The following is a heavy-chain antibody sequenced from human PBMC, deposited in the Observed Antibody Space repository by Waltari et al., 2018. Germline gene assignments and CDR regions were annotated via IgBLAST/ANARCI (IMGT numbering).Heavy chain of an antibody. CDR1: GFTFGDYA. CDR3: TRGSANEFWSGYLDD. CDR2: IRSKAYGGTT. V-gene: IGHV3-49*04. J-gene: IGHJ4*02. Sequence: EVQLVESGGGLVQPGRSLRLSCTASGFTFGDYAMSWVRQAPGKGLEWVGFIRSKAYGGTTEYAASVKGRFTISRDDSKSSAYLQMNSLKTEDTAVYYCTRGSANEFWSGYLDDWGQGTLVTVSS. D-gene: IGHD3-3*01.